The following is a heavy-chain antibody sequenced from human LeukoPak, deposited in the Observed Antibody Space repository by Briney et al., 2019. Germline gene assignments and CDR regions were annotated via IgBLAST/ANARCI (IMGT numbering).Heavy chain of an antibody. V-gene: IGHV4-34*01. D-gene: IGHD3-10*01. J-gene: IGHJ4*02. CDR1: GGSFSGYY. CDR3: ARGKYGSGSYYSPNPYYFDY. Sequence: SETLSFTCAVYGGSFSGYYWSWIRQPPGKGLEWIGEINHSGSINYNPSLKSRVTISVDTSKNQFPLKLSSVTAADTAVYYCARGKYGSGSYYSPNPYYFDYWGQGTLVTVSS. CDR2: INHSGSI.